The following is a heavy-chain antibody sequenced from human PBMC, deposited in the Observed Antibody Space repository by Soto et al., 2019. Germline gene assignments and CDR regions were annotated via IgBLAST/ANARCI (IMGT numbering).Heavy chain of an antibody. CDR3: AKDTDTSQNPPLGS. D-gene: IGHD2-8*02. Sequence: SETLSLTCTVSGGSISRSSYYWGWIRQPPGKGLEWIGSIYYSGSTYYNPSLKSRVTISVDTSKNQFSLKLSSVTAADTAVYYCAKDTDTSQNPPLGSWGQGTLVTVSS. CDR2: IYYSGST. J-gene: IGHJ4*02. V-gene: IGHV4-39*02. CDR1: GGSISRSSYY.